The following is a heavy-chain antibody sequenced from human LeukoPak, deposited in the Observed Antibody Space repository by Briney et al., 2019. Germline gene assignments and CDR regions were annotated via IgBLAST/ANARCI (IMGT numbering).Heavy chain of an antibody. CDR3: ARVAEEYYYDSSGYCDY. J-gene: IGHJ4*02. CDR2: ISPSGDIT. V-gene: IGHV3-23*01. CDR1: GFTFSNHG. Sequence: GGSLRLSCAASGFTFSNHGMNWVRQAPGKGLEWVSGISPSGDITYYADSVKGRFTISRDNSKNTLYLQMNSLRAEDTAVYYCARVAEEYYYDSSGYCDYWGQGTLVTVSS. D-gene: IGHD3-22*01.